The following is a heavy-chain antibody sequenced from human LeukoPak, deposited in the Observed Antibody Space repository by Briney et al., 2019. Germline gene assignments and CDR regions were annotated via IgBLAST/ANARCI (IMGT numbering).Heavy chain of an antibody. CDR2: INHSGST. Sequence: SETLSLTCAVCGGSFSGYYWSWIRQPPGKGLEWIGEINHSGSTNYNPSLKSRVTISVDTSKNQFSLKLSSVTAADTAVYYCARGFRKRYGSGSYYPPPYYYYGMDVWGQGTTVTVSS. CDR1: GGSFSGYY. CDR3: ARGFRKRYGSGSYYPPPYYYYGMDV. J-gene: IGHJ6*02. D-gene: IGHD3-10*01. V-gene: IGHV4-34*01.